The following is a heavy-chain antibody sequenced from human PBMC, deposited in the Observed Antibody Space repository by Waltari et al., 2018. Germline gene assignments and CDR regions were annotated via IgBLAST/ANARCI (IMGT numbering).Heavy chain of an antibody. CDR1: GFSFNQAW. Sequence: EVQLVESGGGLVKPGGSLRLSCTASGFSFNQAWLSWVRQAPGKGLEWVGRIKTKADGGTTEYAAPVKGRFTISRDDSKNTLHLQMNSLETEDTAVYYCTTGRRSPAGYWGQGTLVTVSS. CDR2: IKTKADGGTT. CDR3: TTGRRSPAGY. V-gene: IGHV3-15*01. J-gene: IGHJ4*02. D-gene: IGHD1-26*01.